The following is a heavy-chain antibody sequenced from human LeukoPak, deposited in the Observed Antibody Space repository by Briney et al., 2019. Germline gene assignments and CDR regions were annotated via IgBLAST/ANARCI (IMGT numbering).Heavy chain of an antibody. CDR3: RDPFDY. V-gene: IGHV3-21*01. CDR1: GFTFSDYS. J-gene: IGHJ4*02. Sequence: GGSLRLSCAASGFTFSDYSMNWVRQAPGKGLEWVSSISSSSSYIFYADSVRGRFSISRDNSKNTVYLQMNSLRGEDTAVYYCRDPFDYWGQGTLVTVSS. CDR2: ISSSSSYI.